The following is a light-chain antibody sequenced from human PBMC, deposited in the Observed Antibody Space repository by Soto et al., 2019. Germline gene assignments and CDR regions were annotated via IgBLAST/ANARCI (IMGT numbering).Light chain of an antibody. CDR1: SSDVGSYNL. Sequence: QSALTQPASVSGSPGQSITIPCTGASSDVGSYNLVSWYQQHPGKAPKLMIYEVSRRPSGISNRFSGSKSGNTASLTISGLQAEDEADYYCCSYAGSPTFVIFGGGTKVTLL. CDR3: CSYAGSPTFVI. V-gene: IGLV2-23*02. J-gene: IGLJ2*01. CDR2: EVS.